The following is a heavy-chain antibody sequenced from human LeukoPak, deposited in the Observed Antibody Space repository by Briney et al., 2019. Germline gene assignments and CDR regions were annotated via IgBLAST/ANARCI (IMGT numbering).Heavy chain of an antibody. J-gene: IGHJ4*02. CDR1: GLPLRSHA. D-gene: IGHD4-17*01. V-gene: IGHV3-30*02. CDR2: IWYDGSNK. CDR3: AKDMVEYGDYYYFDY. Sequence: GGSLTLSCAASGLPLRSHAMHGARQAPGKGLEWVAFIWYDGSNKYYADSVKGRFTISRDNSKNTLYLQMNSLRAEDTAVYYCAKDMVEYGDYYYFDYWGQGTLVTVSS.